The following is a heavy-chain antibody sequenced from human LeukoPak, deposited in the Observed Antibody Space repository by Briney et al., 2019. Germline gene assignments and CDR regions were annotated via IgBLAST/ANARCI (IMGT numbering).Heavy chain of an antibody. Sequence: GGSLRLSCAASGYTFSDYGMHWVRQAPGKGLEWAASIRYNGSGPYYADSVKGRFTISRDNSRNTLYLQMNSLRGEDTAIYYCTKDLSTSHCTTAMCYYFDYWGLGTLVTVSS. CDR1: GYTFSDYG. CDR2: IRYNGSGP. CDR3: TKDLSTSHCTTAMCYYFDY. D-gene: IGHD2/OR15-2a*01. V-gene: IGHV3-30*02. J-gene: IGHJ4*01.